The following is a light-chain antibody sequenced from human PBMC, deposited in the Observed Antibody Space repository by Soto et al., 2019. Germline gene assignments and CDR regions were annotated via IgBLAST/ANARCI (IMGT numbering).Light chain of an antibody. J-gene: IGKJ4*01. CDR3: QQYGTSVT. CDR1: QSISSNY. Sequence: EIVLTQSPGTLSLSPRERATLSCRASQSISSNYLAWYQQRPGQAPRLLIYGASSRATGITDRFSGSGSGTDFTLTISRLEPEDFAVYYCQQYGTSVTFGGGTKVEIK. V-gene: IGKV3-20*01. CDR2: GAS.